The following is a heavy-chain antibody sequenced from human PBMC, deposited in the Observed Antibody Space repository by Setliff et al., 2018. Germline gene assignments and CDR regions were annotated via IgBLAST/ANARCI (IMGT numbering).Heavy chain of an antibody. D-gene: IGHD1-26*01. J-gene: IGHJ4*02. CDR3: ARRLVGATTPFGY. Sequence: SGGSLRLSCLGSGFSFNSYGINWVRHTPGKGLEWVASISSRGSTIYYADSVKGRFTISRDNAKNSLYLQMNSLRAEDTAVYYCARRLVGATTPFGYWGQGTLVTVSS. CDR1: GFSFNSYG. CDR2: ISSRGSTI. V-gene: IGHV3-48*04.